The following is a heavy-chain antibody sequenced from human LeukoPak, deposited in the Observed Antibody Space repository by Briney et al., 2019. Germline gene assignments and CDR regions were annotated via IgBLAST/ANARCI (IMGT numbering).Heavy chain of an antibody. Sequence: SETLSLTCTVSGYSISSGYYWGWIRQPPGKGLEWIGEINHSGSTNYNPSLKSRVTISVDTSKNQFSLKLSSVTAADTAVYYCARDIAVAFFDYWGQGTLVTVSS. D-gene: IGHD6-19*01. V-gene: IGHV4-38-2*02. J-gene: IGHJ4*02. CDR2: INHSGST. CDR1: GYSISSGYY. CDR3: ARDIAVAFFDY.